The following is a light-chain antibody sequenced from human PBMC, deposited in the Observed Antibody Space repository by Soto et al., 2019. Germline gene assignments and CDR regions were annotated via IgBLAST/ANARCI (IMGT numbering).Light chain of an antibody. V-gene: IGLV1-44*01. CDR1: GSNIGKNA. J-gene: IGLJ3*02. CDR3: GAWDDSLSGLV. CDR2: SDD. Sequence: QSVLTQPPSASATPGQRVIISCSGSGSNIGKNAVKWYQQFPGTAPKLLIHSDDQRPSGVPDRFSGSKSGTSASLTISGLQSEDEAHYYCGAWDDSLSGLVSGGGTKSPS.